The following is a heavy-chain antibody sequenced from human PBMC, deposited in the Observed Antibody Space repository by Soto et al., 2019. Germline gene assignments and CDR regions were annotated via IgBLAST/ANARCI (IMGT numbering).Heavy chain of an antibody. CDR1: GYTLTELS. Sequence: ASVKVSCPVSGYTLTELSMHWVRQAPGKGLEWMGGFDPEDGETIYAQKFQGRDNMTEDTSTDTAYMELSSLRAEDKAVYYWAKAKSLVATAMVGWGQGPRVT. CDR3: AKAKSLVATAMVG. V-gene: IGHV1-24*01. J-gene: IGHJ4*02. D-gene: IGHD5-18*01. CDR2: FDPEDGET.